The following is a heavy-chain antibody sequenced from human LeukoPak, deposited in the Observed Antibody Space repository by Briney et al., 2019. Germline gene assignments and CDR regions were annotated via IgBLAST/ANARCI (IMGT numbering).Heavy chain of an antibody. V-gene: IGHV1-2*02. J-gene: IGHJ6*03. CDR2: TNPNSGGT. D-gene: IGHD1-26*01. Sequence: ASVKVSCKASGYTFTGYYMHWVRQAPEQGLEWMGWTNPNSGGTNYAQKFQGRVTMTRDTSISTAYMELSRLRSDDTAVYYCARGGGSSPRGDYYMDVWGKGTTVTVSS. CDR1: GYTFTGYY. CDR3: ARGGGSSPRGDYYMDV.